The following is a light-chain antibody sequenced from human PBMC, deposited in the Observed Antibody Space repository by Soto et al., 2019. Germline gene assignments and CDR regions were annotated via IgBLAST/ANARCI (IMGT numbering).Light chain of an antibody. Sequence: SYELTQPPSVSVAPGQTARITCGGNRIGSKSVHWFQQKPGQAPVLVVHDDSDRPSGIPERFSGSNSGGTATLTISRVEAGDEADYYCQVWDSRDDHRVFGEGTKLTVL. V-gene: IGLV3-21*02. CDR3: QVWDSRDDHRV. CDR2: DDS. CDR1: RIGSKS. J-gene: IGLJ2*01.